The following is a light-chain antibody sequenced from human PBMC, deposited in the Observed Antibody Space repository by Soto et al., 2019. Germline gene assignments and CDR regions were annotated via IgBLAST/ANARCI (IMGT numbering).Light chain of an antibody. J-gene: IGKJ4*01. CDR3: QQYNTYSSLT. V-gene: IGKV3-20*01. CDR2: GAS. CDR1: HSVPTNY. Sequence: EIVLTQSPGTLSLSPGERVTLSCRASHSVPTNYLAWYQQKPGQSPRLLIYGASTRATGIPERFSGSGYGTEFTLTISSLQPDDFATYYCQQYNTYSSLTFGGGTKVDIK.